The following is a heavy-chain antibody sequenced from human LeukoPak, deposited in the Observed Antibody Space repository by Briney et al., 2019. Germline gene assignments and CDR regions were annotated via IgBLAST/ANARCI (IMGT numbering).Heavy chain of an antibody. CDR2: IYHSGST. CDR3: ARATTVVTKENAFDI. V-gene: IGHV4-39*07. J-gene: IGHJ3*02. D-gene: IGHD4-23*01. Sequence: SETLSLTCTVSGGSISSGDYYWGWIRQPPGKGLEWIGSIYHSGSTYYNPSLKSRVTKSVDTSKNQFSLKLSSVTAADTAVYYCARATTVVTKENAFDIWGQGTMVTVSS. CDR1: GGSISSGDYY.